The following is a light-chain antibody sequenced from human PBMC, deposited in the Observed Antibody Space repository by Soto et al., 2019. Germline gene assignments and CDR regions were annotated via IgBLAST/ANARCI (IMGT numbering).Light chain of an antibody. CDR1: QNIHNH. CDR2: DAI. Sequence: EIVLTQSPGTLSLSPGERATLSCRASQNIHNHMSWFLQKPGQTPRLLIYDAIIRAPDVPARFSGSWSGTESTLTISSLQPDDFATYYCQQYNNYPRTFGQGTKVDIK. V-gene: IGKV3-15*01. J-gene: IGKJ1*01. CDR3: QQYNNYPRT.